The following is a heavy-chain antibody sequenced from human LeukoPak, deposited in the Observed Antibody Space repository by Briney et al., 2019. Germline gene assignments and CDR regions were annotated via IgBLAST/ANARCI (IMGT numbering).Heavy chain of an antibody. CDR2: IFYSGST. V-gene: IGHV4-39*07. D-gene: IGHD5-24*01. J-gene: IGHJ4*02. CDR3: ASGGDGYNLVY. Sequence: PSETLSLTCTVSSGSISTSNYYWGWVRQPPGKALEWIGNIFYSGSTYYSPSLKSRVTISLDTSRNQFSLKLNSVTAADTAVYYCASGGDGYNLVYWGQGTLVTVSS. CDR1: SGSISTSNYY.